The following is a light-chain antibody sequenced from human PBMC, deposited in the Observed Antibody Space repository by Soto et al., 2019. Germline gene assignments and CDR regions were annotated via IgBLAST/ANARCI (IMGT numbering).Light chain of an antibody. CDR1: QSISRR. Sequence: DIQMTQSPSTVSASVGERVTITCRASQSISRRLAWYQQKPGKAPNLLMYDASTLQRGVPSRFSGSGFGTEFTLTINSLQPDDFATYYCQYYSFYPTFGPGTRWIS. J-gene: IGKJ1*01. CDR2: DAS. CDR3: QYYSFYPT. V-gene: IGKV1-5*01.